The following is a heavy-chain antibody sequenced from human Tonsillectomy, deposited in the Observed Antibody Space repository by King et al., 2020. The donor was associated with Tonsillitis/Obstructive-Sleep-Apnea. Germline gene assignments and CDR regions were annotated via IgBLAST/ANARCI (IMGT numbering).Heavy chain of an antibody. V-gene: IGHV4-4*02. CDR3: ARHSGIRGTRGFDF. CDR1: GGSISSNNW. Sequence: VQLQESGPGLAEPSGTLSLTCTVSGGSISSNNWWSWVRQPPGKGLEWIGETHQSGSTNYSPSLKSRITISADKSGNQFSLKLSSVTAADTAVYYCARHSGIRGTRGFDFWGQGTMVTVSS. J-gene: IGHJ3*01. D-gene: IGHD1-20*01. CDR2: THQSGST.